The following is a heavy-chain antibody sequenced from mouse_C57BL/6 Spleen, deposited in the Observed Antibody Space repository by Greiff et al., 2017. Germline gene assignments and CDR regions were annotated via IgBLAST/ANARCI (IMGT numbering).Heavy chain of an antibody. V-gene: IGHV1-80*01. J-gene: IGHJ3*01. Sequence: QVQLQQPGAELVKPGASVKLSCKASGYAFSSYWMTWVKQRPGKGLAWIGQIYPGDGDTNYNGKFKGKATLTADKSSSTAYMQLSSLTSEDSAVYFCASRHGGSSGYWFAYWGQGTLVTVSA. CDR2: IYPGDGDT. CDR1: GYAFSSYW. CDR3: ASRHGGSSGYWFAY. D-gene: IGHD3-2*02.